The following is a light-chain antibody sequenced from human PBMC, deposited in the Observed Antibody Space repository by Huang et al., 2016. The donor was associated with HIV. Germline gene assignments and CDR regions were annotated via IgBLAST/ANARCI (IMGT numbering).Light chain of an antibody. CDR3: QQYNDWPPLT. Sequence: EVVMTQSPVTLSVSPGERASLSCRASQNVDNNLAWYQQKPGQAPRLLIYGASTSATDIPARFNGTGSETEFTLTIASLQSEDFAVYYCQQYNDWPPLTFGGGTKVEIK. V-gene: IGKV3-15*01. CDR2: GAS. J-gene: IGKJ4*01. CDR1: QNVDNN.